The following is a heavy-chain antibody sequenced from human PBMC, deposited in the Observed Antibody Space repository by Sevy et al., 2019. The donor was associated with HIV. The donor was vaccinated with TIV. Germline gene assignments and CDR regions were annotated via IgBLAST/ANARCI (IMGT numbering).Heavy chain of an antibody. Sequence: SETLSLTCTVSDGSISSNYWSWIRQPPGKGLEWIGYIYYSGSSNYNPSLKSRVTISIDTSKNQFSLQLYSVTAADTAVYYCAREGEYYDSSGYYYILNFWGQRTLVTVSS. CDR2: IYYSGSS. CDR1: DGSISSNY. J-gene: IGHJ4*02. D-gene: IGHD3-22*01. V-gene: IGHV4-59*01. CDR3: AREGEYYDSSGYYYILNF.